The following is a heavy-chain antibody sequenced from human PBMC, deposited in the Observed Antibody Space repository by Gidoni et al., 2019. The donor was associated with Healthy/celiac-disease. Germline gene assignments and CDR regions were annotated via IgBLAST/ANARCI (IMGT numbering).Heavy chain of an antibody. V-gene: IGHV1-69*08. CDR1: GGTFSSYT. Sequence: QVQLVQSGAEVKKPGSSVKVSCKASGGTFSSYTISWVRQAPGQGREWMGRIIPFLGIANYPQKFQGRVKISADKSTSTAYLELSSLRSEDTAVYYCAREPGYYGSGSYSPGFDYWGQGTLVTVSS. CDR2: IIPFLGIA. J-gene: IGHJ4*02. CDR3: AREPGYYGSGSYSPGFDY. D-gene: IGHD3-10*01.